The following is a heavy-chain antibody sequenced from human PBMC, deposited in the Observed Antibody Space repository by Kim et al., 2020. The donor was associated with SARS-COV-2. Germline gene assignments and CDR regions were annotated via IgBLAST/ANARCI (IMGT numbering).Heavy chain of an antibody. D-gene: IGHD6-13*01. J-gene: IGHJ4*02. CDR3: ARGRDRIAAAGYYFDY. Sequence: SETLSLTCAVYGGSFSGYYWSWIRQPPGKGLEWIGEINHSGSTNYNPSLKSRVTISVDTSKNQFSLKLSSVTAAATAVYYCARGRDRIAAAGYYFDYWGQGTLVTVSS. V-gene: IGHV4-34*01. CDR1: GGSFSGYY. CDR2: INHSGST.